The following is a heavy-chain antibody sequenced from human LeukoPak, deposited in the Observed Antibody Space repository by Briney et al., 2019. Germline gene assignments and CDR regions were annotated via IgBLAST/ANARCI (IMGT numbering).Heavy chain of an antibody. D-gene: IGHD2-15*01. CDR2: ISAYNGNT. J-gene: IGHJ3*02. CDR3: ARDGQMAAAANAFDI. Sequence: ASVKVSCKASGYTFTSYDINWVRQATGQGLEWMGWISAYNGNTNYAQKLQGRVTMTTDTSTSTAYMELRSLRSDDTAVYYCARDGQMAAAANAFDIWGQGTMVTVSS. CDR1: GYTFTSYD. V-gene: IGHV1-18*01.